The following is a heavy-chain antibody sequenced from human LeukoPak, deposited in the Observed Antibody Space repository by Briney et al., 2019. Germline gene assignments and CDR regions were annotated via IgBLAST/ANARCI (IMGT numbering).Heavy chain of an antibody. V-gene: IGHV3-23*01. CDR2: ISDSGAIT. CDR1: GFTFSDSY. J-gene: IGHJ4*02. CDR3: AKADMDTACFDY. D-gene: IGHD5-18*01. Sequence: PGGSLRLSCAASGFTFSDSYMSWIRQAPGKGLEWISAISDSGAITYYADSVRGRFSISRDNSKNTLYVEMSSPRAEDTAVYFCAKADMDTACFDYWGQGTLVTVSS.